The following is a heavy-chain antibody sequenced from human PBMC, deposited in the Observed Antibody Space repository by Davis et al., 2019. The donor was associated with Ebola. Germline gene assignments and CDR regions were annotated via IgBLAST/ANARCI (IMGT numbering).Heavy chain of an antibody. V-gene: IGHV3-15*07. CDR3: TTDKADVADYYYYYGMDV. J-gene: IGHJ6*02. CDR1: GFTFSNAR. Sequence: GESLKISCAASGFTFSNARMNWVRQAPGKGLEWVGRIKSKTDGGTTDYAAPVKGRFTISRDDSKNTLYLQMNSLKTEDTAVYYCTTDKADVADYYYYYGMDVWGQGTTVTVSS. CDR2: IKSKTDGGTT. D-gene: IGHD6-25*01.